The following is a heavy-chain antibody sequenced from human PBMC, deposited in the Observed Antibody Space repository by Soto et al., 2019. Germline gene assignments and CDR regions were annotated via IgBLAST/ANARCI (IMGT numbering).Heavy chain of an antibody. J-gene: IGHJ6*03. CDR2: VGGNSVIT. V-gene: IGHV3-23*01. D-gene: IGHD7-27*01. CDR3: AKARGSPPRWGYSYMDF. Sequence: EVRLLESGGDLIQPGGSLRLSCAASGFTFSSSAMSWVRQAPDKGLEWVSAVGGNSVITFYADSVKGRFTISKDSSRNTLFRQMNRVRAEDRAVYYCAKARGSPPRWGYSYMDFW. CDR1: GFTFSSSA.